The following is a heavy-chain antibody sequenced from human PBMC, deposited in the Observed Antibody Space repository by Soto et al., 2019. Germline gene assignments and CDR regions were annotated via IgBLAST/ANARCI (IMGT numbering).Heavy chain of an antibody. D-gene: IGHD6-6*01. Sequence: LRLSCAASGFTFSSYAMHWVRQAPGKGLEWVAVISYDGSNKYYADSVKGRFTISRDNSKNTLYLQMNSLRAEDTAVYYCARGIGSSGCFDYWGQGTLVTVSS. CDR1: GFTFSSYA. J-gene: IGHJ4*02. V-gene: IGHV3-30-3*01. CDR3: ARGIGSSGCFDY. CDR2: ISYDGSNK.